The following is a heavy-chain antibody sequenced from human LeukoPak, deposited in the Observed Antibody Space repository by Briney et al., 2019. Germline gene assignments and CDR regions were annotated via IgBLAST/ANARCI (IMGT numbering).Heavy chain of an antibody. CDR3: AKVDSGYSYGYLLGAFDI. CDR2: IRYDGSNK. V-gene: IGHV3-30*02. J-gene: IGHJ3*02. D-gene: IGHD5-18*01. Sequence: GGALRLSCAASGFTFSSYGMHWVRQAPGKGVEWVAFIRYDGSNKYYADSVKGRFTISRDNSKNTLYLQMNSLRAEDTAVYYCAKVDSGYSYGYLLGAFDIWGQGTMVTVSS. CDR1: GFTFSSYG.